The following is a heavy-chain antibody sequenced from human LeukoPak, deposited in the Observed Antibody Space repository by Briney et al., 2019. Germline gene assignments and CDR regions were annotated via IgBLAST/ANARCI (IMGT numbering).Heavy chain of an antibody. CDR2: IRYDGSNK. D-gene: IGHD1-26*01. J-gene: IGHJ5*02. Sequence: GGSLRLSCAASGFIFSTYGMHWVRQAPGKGLEWVALIRYDGSNKYYADSVKGRFTISRDNSKNTLYLQMNSLRAEDTAVYYCARPPVVGDHWWFDPWGQGTLVTVSS. V-gene: IGHV3-30*02. CDR1: GFIFSTYG. CDR3: ARPPVVGDHWWFDP.